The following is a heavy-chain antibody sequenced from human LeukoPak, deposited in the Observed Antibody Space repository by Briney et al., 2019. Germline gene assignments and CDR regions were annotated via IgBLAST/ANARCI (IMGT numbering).Heavy chain of an antibody. V-gene: IGHV4-4*07. J-gene: IGHJ4*02. CDR2: IYSSGST. CDR3: ARMYSGTYGGIDN. CDR1: GGSISSYY. D-gene: IGHD1-26*01. Sequence: SETLSLTCTVSGGSISSYYWSWIRQPAGEGLEWIGRIYSSGSTNYNPSLRSRVTLSVATSKNQFSLKLSSVTAADTAVYYCARMYSGTYGGIDNWGQGTLVTVSP.